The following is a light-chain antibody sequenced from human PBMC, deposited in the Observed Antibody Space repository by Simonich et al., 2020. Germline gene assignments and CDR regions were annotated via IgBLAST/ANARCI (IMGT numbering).Light chain of an antibody. CDR3: SSYTSSSTWV. Sequence: QSALTQPPSASGSPGQSVTISCTGTSSDVGGYNYVSWYQQHPGKAPKLMIYEVSKRPSGVPDRFSGSKSGNTSALTVSGRQAEDEADYYCSSYTSSSTWVFGGGTKLTVL. CDR2: EVS. J-gene: IGLJ3*02. V-gene: IGLV2-8*01. CDR1: SSDVGGYNY.